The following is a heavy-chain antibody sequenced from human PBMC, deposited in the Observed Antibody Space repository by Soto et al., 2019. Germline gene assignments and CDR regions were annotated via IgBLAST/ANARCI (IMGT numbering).Heavy chain of an antibody. CDR3: AREIGYYGSGSYYHLFDP. CDR2: MNPNSGNT. J-gene: IGHJ5*02. D-gene: IGHD3-10*01. CDR1: GYTFTSYD. Sequence: ASVKVSCKASGYTFTSYDINWVRQATGQGLEWMGWMNPNSGNTGYAQKFQGRVTMTRNTSISTAYMELSSLRSEDTAVYYCAREIGYYGSGSYYHLFDPWGQGTLVTVSS. V-gene: IGHV1-8*01.